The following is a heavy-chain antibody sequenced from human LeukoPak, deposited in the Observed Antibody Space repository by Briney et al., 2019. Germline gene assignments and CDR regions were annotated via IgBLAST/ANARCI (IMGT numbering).Heavy chain of an antibody. D-gene: IGHD6-13*01. CDR2: ISDHTGNT. CDR3: AREASGAPGTREFDY. CDR1: GYTFTRYG. J-gene: IGHJ4*02. V-gene: IGHV1-18*01. Sequence: APVKVSCKASGYTFTRYGISWVRQAPGQGLEWIGWISDHTGNTKYAQKVQGRVTMTTDTSTSTAYMELRSLRSDDTAVYYCAREASGAPGTREFDYWGQGTLVTVSS.